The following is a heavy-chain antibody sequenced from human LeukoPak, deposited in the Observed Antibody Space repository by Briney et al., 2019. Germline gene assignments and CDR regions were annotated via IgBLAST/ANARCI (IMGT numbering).Heavy chain of an antibody. Sequence: SETLSLTCTVSGGSISSYYWSWVRQPPEKGLEWIGYIYYSRTTNYNPSVKSRVPKAVETSKNHCYLTPRSVTAADTAVYYCARLSGSQTTPYWGEGTLVTVS. V-gene: IGHV4-59*08. J-gene: IGHJ4*02. CDR3: ARLSGSQTTPY. D-gene: IGHD1-26*01. CDR2: IYYSRTT. CDR1: GGSISSYY.